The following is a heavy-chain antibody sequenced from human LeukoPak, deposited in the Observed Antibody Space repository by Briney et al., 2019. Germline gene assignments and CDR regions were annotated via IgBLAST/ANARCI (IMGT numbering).Heavy chain of an antibody. CDR3: ARESTGYDILTGYYRGNFDY. D-gene: IGHD3-9*01. Sequence: PGGSLRLSCAASGFTFSDYYMSWIRQAPGKGLEWVSYISSSGSTIYYADSVKGRFTISRDNAKNSLYLQMNSLRAEDTAVYYCARESTGYDILTGYYRGNFDYWGQGTLVTVSS. CDR2: ISSSGSTI. V-gene: IGHV3-11*01. CDR1: GFTFSDYY. J-gene: IGHJ4*02.